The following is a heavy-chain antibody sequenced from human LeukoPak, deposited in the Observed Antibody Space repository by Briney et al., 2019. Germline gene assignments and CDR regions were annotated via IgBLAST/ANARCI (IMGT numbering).Heavy chain of an antibody. Sequence: PGGSLRLSCAASGFTFSSYSMNWVRQAPGKGLEWVSYISSSSSTIHYADSVKGRFTISRDNAKNSLYLQMNSLRAEDTAVYYCAKRVRYSSSWYHFEDWGQGTLVTVSS. CDR1: GFTFSSYS. D-gene: IGHD6-13*01. CDR2: ISSSSSTI. V-gene: IGHV3-48*01. J-gene: IGHJ4*02. CDR3: AKRVRYSSSWYHFED.